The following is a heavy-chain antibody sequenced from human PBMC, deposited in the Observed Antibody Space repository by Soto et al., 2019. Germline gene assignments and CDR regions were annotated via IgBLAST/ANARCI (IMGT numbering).Heavy chain of an antibody. CDR1: GFPFSDYY. Sequence: GVSLSLSCAASGFPFSDYYMSWIRQAPGKGLEWVSYISSSSSYTNYADSVKGRFTISRDNAKNSLYLQMNSLRAEDTAVYYWARATPYSGYVPFDDWGQGTLVTVAS. D-gene: IGHD5-12*01. V-gene: IGHV3-11*06. J-gene: IGHJ4*02. CDR3: ARATPYSGYVPFDD. CDR2: ISSSSSYT.